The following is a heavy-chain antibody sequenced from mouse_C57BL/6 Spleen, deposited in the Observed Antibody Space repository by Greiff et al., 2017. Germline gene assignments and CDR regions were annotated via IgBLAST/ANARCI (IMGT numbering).Heavy chain of an antibody. Sequence: QVQLQQSGPELVKPGASVKISCKASGYAFSSSWMNWVKQRPGKGLEWIGRLYPGDGDTHYNGKFKGKATLTADKSSSTAYMQLSSLTSEDSAVYFCARKTYYRNYDAMDYWGQGTSVTVSS. J-gene: IGHJ4*01. V-gene: IGHV1-82*01. CDR3: ARKTYYRNYDAMDY. CDR1: GYAFSSSW. CDR2: LYPGDGDT. D-gene: IGHD2-5*01.